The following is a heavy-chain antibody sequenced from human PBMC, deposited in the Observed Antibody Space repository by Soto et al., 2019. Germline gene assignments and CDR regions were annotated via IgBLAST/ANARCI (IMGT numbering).Heavy chain of an antibody. Sequence: PGAALNICCKGSGYSFTSYWIGWVRQMPGKGLEWMGIIYPGDSDTRYSPSFQGQVTISADKSISTAYLQWSSLKASDTAMYYCARSRRSSSSLAYYYYGMDVWGQGTTVTVSS. CDR2: IYPGDSDT. CDR1: GYSFTSYW. V-gene: IGHV5-51*01. D-gene: IGHD6-6*01. J-gene: IGHJ6*02. CDR3: ARSRRSSSSLAYYYYGMDV.